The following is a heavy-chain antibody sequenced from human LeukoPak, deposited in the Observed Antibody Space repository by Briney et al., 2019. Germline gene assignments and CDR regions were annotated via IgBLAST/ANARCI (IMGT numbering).Heavy chain of an antibody. D-gene: IGHD6-19*01. CDR3: ARGGSSGWSPFDY. V-gene: IGHV3-66*01. Sequence: GGSLRLSCAASGFTVSSNYMSWVRQAPGKGLEWVSVIYSGGSTYYADSVKGRFTISRDNSKNTLYLQMNSLRAEDTAVYYCARGGSSGWSPFDYWGQGTLVTVSS. J-gene: IGHJ4*02. CDR1: GFTVSSNY. CDR2: IYSGGST.